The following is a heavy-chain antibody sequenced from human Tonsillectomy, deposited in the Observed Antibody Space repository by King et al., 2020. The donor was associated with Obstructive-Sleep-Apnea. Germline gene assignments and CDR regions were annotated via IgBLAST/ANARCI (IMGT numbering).Heavy chain of an antibody. V-gene: IGHV3-23*04. CDR1: GFTFSNYA. CDR2: INTGGGTI. Sequence: VQLVESGGGLVQPGGSLRLSCAASGFTFSNYAMSWVRQAPGKGLEWVSAINTGGGTIYYADSVKGRFTISRDNSKNTLYLQMNSLRAEDTAVYYCAKRVDTAMVFDYWGQGTLVTVSS. CDR3: AKRVDTAMVFDY. D-gene: IGHD5-18*01. J-gene: IGHJ4*02.